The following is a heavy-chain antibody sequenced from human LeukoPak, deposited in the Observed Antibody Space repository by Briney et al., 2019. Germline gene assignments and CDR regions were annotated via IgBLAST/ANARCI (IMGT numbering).Heavy chain of an antibody. J-gene: IGHJ4*02. CDR1: GYTFTGYY. CDR3: AVPGDGYNYYFDY. CDR2: INPNSGGT. D-gene: IGHD5-24*01. Sequence: ASVKVSCKASGYTFTGYYMHWVRQAPGQGLEWMGWINPNSGGTNYAQKFQGRVTMTRDTSISTAYMELSRLRSDDTAVYYCAVPGDGYNYYFDYWGQGTLVTVSS. V-gene: IGHV1-2*02.